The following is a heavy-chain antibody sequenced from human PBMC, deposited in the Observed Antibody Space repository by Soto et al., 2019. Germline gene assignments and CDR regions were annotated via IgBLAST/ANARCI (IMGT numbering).Heavy chain of an antibody. D-gene: IGHD6-13*01. J-gene: IGHJ6*04. Sequence: QVQLVESGGGVVQPGRSLRLSCAASGFTFSSYGMHWVRQAPGKGLEWVAVISYDGSNKYYSDSVKGRFTISRDNSKNTLYLQMNSLRAEDTAVYYCAKLMTKRAAGKDYYYGMDVWGKGTTVTVSS. CDR3: AKLMTKRAAGKDYYYGMDV. V-gene: IGHV3-30*18. CDR2: ISYDGSNK. CDR1: GFTFSSYG.